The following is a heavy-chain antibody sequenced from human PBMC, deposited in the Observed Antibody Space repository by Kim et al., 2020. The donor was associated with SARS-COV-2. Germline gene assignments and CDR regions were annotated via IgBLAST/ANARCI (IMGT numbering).Heavy chain of an antibody. J-gene: IGHJ4*01. V-gene: IGHV3-30*03. CDR2: ISHDGDKK. D-gene: IGHD3-16*01. Sequence: GGSLRLSCAASGFTFSSFGMHWVRQAPGKGLEWLAVISHDGDKKYYADFVKGRFTVSRDNSEDTLYLQIDNLRVGDTARYYCARMGAKFEEMIFDFDYWG. CDR1: GFTFSSFG. CDR3: ARMGAKFEEMIFDFDY.